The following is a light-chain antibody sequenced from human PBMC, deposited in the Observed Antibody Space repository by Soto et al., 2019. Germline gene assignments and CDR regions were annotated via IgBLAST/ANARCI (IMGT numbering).Light chain of an antibody. J-gene: IGLJ3*02. CDR3: TSYTSSDIWV. V-gene: IGLV2-14*01. CDR1: SSDVGGYNY. Sequence: QSALTQPASVSGSPGQSITISCTGTSSDVGGYNYVSWYQQHPGKAPKLMINYVSNRPSGVSNRFSGSKSGNTASLTISGLQAEDEAAYYCTSYTSSDIWVFGGGTKLTVL. CDR2: YVS.